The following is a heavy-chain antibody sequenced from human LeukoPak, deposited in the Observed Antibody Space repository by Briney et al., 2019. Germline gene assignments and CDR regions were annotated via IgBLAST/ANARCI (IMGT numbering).Heavy chain of an antibody. Sequence: PGRSLRLSCAASGFTFSSYAMSWVRQAPGKGLEWVSVISGSGGSTYYADSVKGRFTISRDNSKNTLYLQMNSLRAEDTAVYYCAKDHGYSGYEHLDYWGQGTLVTVSS. CDR1: GFTFSSYA. CDR3: AKDHGYSGYEHLDY. CDR2: ISGSGGST. J-gene: IGHJ4*02. V-gene: IGHV3-23*01. D-gene: IGHD5-12*01.